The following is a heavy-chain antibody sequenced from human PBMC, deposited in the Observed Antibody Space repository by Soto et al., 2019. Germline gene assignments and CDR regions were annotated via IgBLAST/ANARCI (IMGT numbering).Heavy chain of an antibody. J-gene: IGHJ6*02. Sequence: SVKVSCKASGGTFSSYAISWVRQAPGQGLEWMGGIIPIFGTANYAQKFQGRVTITADESTSTAYMELSSLRSEDTAVYYCAREVEFDYCCYGMDVWGQGTTVTVSS. V-gene: IGHV1-69*13. CDR3: AREVEFDYCCYGMDV. CDR2: IIPIFGTA. CDR1: GGTFSSYA. D-gene: IGHD3-10*01.